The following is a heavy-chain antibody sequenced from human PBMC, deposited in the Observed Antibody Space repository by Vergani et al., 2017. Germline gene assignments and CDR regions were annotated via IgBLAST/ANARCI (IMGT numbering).Heavy chain of an antibody. CDR2: IYYSGST. J-gene: IGHJ5*02. CDR1: GASIRSSNYY. V-gene: IGHV4-39*01. CDR3: ARHSTVEWLVKLGWIDP. Sequence: QLQLQESGPGLVKPSATLSLTCSVSGASIRSSNYYWGLIRPPPGKGLEWIASIYYSGSTYYNPSIKSRVPISVDTSKNQFSLKLSSVTAADTAVYFCARHSTVEWLVKLGWIDPWGQGILVTVSS. D-gene: IGHD6-19*01.